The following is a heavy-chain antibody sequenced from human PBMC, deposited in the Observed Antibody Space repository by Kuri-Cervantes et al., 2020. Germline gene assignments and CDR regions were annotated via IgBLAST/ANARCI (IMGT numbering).Heavy chain of an antibody. CDR3: AKTGRTADAFDI. CDR1: GFTVSSNY. Sequence: GGSLRLSCAASGFTVSSNYMSWVRQAPGKGLEWVSAISGSGGSTYYADSVKGRFTISRDNSKNTLYLQMNSLRAEDTAVYYCAKTGRTADAFDIWGQGTMVTVSS. J-gene: IGHJ3*02. V-gene: IGHV3-23*01. CDR2: ISGSGGST. D-gene: IGHD1-14*01.